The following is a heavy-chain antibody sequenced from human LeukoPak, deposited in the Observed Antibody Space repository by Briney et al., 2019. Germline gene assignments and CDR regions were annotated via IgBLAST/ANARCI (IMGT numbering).Heavy chain of an antibody. CDR3: ARLRWPRGGRSSFDY. D-gene: IGHD3-10*01. J-gene: IGHJ4*02. V-gene: IGHV5-51*01. Sequence: GESLKISCKGSGYSFTSHWIGWVRQMPGKGLEWMGIVNPDDSDTIYSPSFQGQVTISADGSITTAYLQWSSLKASDTAMYYCARLRWPRGGRSSFDYWGQGALVTVSS. CDR2: VNPDDSDT. CDR1: GYSFTSHW.